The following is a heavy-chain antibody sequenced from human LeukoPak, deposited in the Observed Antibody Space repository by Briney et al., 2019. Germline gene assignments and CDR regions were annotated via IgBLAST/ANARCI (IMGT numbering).Heavy chain of an antibody. CDR3: ARTWMYSNYF. V-gene: IGHV3-7*03. J-gene: IGHJ4*02. D-gene: IGHD4-11*01. Sequence: GGSLRLSCAASGFTYSNYWMSWVRQAPGKGLEWVANINQDGSEKYYVDSVRGRFTISRDNAENSLYLQMNSLRAEDTAVYYCARTWMYSNYFRGQGTQVTVSS. CDR1: GFTYSNYW. CDR2: INQDGSEK.